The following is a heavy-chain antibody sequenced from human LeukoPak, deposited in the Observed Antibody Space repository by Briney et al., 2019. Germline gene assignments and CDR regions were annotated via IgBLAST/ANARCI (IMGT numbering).Heavy chain of an antibody. V-gene: IGHV4-34*01. D-gene: IGHD6-13*01. J-gene: IGHJ6*03. CDR2: INHSGST. CDR3: AAPGGKAAAGTTNYYYYYMDV. CDR1: GGSFSGYY. Sequence: PSETLSLTCAVYGGSFSGYYWSWIRQPPGKGLEWIGEINHSGSTNYNPSLKRRGTISVDTSKNQSALKPSSVTAAATAVYYCAAPGGKAAAGTTNYYYYYMDVSGKGTTVTVSS.